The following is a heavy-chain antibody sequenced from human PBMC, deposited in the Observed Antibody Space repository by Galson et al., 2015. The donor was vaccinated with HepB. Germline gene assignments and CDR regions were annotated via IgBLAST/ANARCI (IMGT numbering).Heavy chain of an antibody. Sequence: SLRLSSAASGFTFNAYAMSWVRQAPGKGLEWVSLINSAGTNPYYADSVRGRFAISRDNSKNTLYLQMNSLRPEDTAIYYCAKSRTLEHWGQGILITVSS. CDR2: INSAGTNP. D-gene: IGHD5/OR15-5a*01. CDR3: AKSRTLEH. CDR1: GFTFNAYA. J-gene: IGHJ4*02. V-gene: IGHV3-23*03.